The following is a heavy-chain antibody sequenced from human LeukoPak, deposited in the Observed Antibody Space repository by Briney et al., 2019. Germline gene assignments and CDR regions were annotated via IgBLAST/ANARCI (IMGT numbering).Heavy chain of an antibody. J-gene: IGHJ6*04. CDR2: INHKGAT. CDR3: ARGPHFYGSGSYEYSYYFYYYGMDV. D-gene: IGHD3-10*01. CDR1: GGSFSGYY. V-gene: IGHV4-34*01. Sequence: SETLSLTCAVYGGSFSGYYWTWVRQPPGKGLEWIGEINHKGATNYNPSLKSRVTISLDTSKNQFSLKLSSVTAADTAVYYCARGPHFYGSGSYEYSYYFYYYGMDVWGKGTAVTVSS.